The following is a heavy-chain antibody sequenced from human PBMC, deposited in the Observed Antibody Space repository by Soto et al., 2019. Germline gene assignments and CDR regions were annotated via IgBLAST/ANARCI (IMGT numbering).Heavy chain of an antibody. Sequence: QVQLVQSGAEVKKPGSSVKVSCKASGGTFSSYAISWVRQAPGQGLEWMGGIIPIFGTANYAQKFQGRVTITADKSTSTAYMELSSLRSEDTAVYYCARDGVVGPAAMSYYYDGMDVWGQGTTVTVSS. CDR1: GGTFSSYA. J-gene: IGHJ6*02. V-gene: IGHV1-69*06. CDR3: ARDGVVGPAAMSYYYDGMDV. D-gene: IGHD2-2*01. CDR2: IIPIFGTA.